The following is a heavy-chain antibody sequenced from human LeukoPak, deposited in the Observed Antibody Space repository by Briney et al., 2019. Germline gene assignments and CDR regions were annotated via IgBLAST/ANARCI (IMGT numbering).Heavy chain of an antibody. CDR3: ARGSRDYYGSGSYSYYFDY. D-gene: IGHD3-10*01. CDR2: ISYDGSNK. CDR1: GFTFSSYA. Sequence: GRSLRLSCAASGFTFSSYAMHWVRQAPGKGLEWVAVISYDGSNKYYADSVKGRFTITRDNSKNTLYLQMNSLRAEDTAVYYCARGSRDYYGSGSYSYYFDYWGQGTLVTVSS. V-gene: IGHV3-30*04. J-gene: IGHJ4*02.